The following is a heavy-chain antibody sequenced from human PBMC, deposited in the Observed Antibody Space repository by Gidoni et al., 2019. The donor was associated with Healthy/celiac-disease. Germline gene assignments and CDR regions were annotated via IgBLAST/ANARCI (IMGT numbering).Heavy chain of an antibody. J-gene: IGHJ4*02. CDR3: ARARRITMIVVVRPQYYFDY. V-gene: IGHV4-39*01. CDR1: GGSISSSSYY. CDR2: IYYSGIT. D-gene: IGHD3-22*01. Sequence: QLQLQESGPGLVKPSETLSLTRTVSGGSISSSSYYWGWIRQPPGKGLEWIGSIYYSGITYYNPSLKSRVTISVDTSKTQFSLKLSSVTAADTAVYYCARARRITMIVVVRPQYYFDYWGQGTLVTVSS.